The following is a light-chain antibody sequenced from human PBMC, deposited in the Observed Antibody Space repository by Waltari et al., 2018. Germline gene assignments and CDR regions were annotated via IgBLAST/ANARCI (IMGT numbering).Light chain of an antibody. CDR3: HAAADNNWF. J-gene: IGLJ2*01. V-gene: IGLV3-27*01. CDR1: VLAEKY. Sequence: YDLTQPSSVSVSPGQTATITCSGDVLAEKYVRWFQQKPGQAPTLILYKDTERPSGIPERFSGSTSGSTVTLTFRGARPEDEADYHCHAAADNNWFFGGGTKLTVL. CDR2: KDT.